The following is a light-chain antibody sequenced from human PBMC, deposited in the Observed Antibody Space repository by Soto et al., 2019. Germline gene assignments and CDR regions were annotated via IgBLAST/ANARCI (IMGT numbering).Light chain of an antibody. CDR3: QQYNNWPFS. V-gene: IGKV3-11*01. CDR1: QSVSSY. CDR2: DAT. Sequence: EIVLTQSPGTLSLSPGERATLSCRASQSVSSYLAWYQQKPGQAPSPLIYDATNRPPGIPARFSGSGSETDFTLTISGLQSEDSAIYFCQQYNNWPFSFGQGTRLEI. J-gene: IGKJ5*01.